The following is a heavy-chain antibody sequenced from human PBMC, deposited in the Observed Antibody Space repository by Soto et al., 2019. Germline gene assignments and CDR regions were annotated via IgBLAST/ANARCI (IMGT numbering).Heavy chain of an antibody. D-gene: IGHD3-16*01. J-gene: IGHJ4*02. CDR3: WRRGGRNGWGDFDS. V-gene: IGHV3-23*01. CDR2: ISYSDHST. Sequence: EVQLWESGGGLVQPGGSLRLSCAASGFTFSRYAMNWVRQAPGKGLEWVSSISYSDHSTYYADSVKGRFTISRDTSKDQLYLQMNNMGDEDTSVYYWWRRGGRNGWGDFDSWGQGTLVSLS. CDR1: GFTFSRYA.